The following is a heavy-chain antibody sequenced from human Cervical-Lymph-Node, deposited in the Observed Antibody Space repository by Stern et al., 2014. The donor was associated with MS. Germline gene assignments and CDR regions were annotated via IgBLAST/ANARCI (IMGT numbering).Heavy chain of an antibody. CDR1: GGTFSSYS. CDR2: IIPIFGKA. D-gene: IGHD1-26*01. V-gene: IGHV1-69*01. Sequence: QVQLVQSGADVKKPGSSVKVSCTASGGTFSSYSISWVRQAPGQGLEWLGGIIPIFGKANYAQQFQGRVTITADESTSTAYMELSSLRSEDTAVYYCARGELKEGLVRGMDVWGQGTTVTVSS. J-gene: IGHJ6*02. CDR3: ARGELKEGLVRGMDV.